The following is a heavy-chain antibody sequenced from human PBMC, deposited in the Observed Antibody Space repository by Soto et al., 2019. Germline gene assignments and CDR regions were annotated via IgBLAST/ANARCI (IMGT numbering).Heavy chain of an antibody. CDR2: IIPILGIA. D-gene: IGHD2-15*01. Sequence: QVQLVQSGAEVKKPGSSVKVSCKASGGTFSSYTISWVRQAPGQGLEWMGRIIPILGIANYAQKFQGRVTITAAKSTSKAYMELSSLRSEDTAVYYCARATLGYCSGGSCYSADNWFDPWGQGTLVTVSS. CDR1: GGTFSSYT. CDR3: ARATLGYCSGGSCYSADNWFDP. V-gene: IGHV1-69*02. J-gene: IGHJ5*02.